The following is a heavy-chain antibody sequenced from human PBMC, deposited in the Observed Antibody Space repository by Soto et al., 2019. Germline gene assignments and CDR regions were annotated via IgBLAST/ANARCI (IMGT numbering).Heavy chain of an antibody. CDR1: GYTLNTYY. CDR2: INPRGGGT. V-gene: IGHV1-46*02. Sequence: ASVKVSCKASGYTLNTYYIHWVRQAPGQGPEWMGIINPRGGGTTYAQNFQDRVTMTSDTSSSTVYMELSSLRSEDTAVYYCARGGGFSPYYYNLDVWGQGTTVTVYS. J-gene: IGHJ6*02. CDR3: ARGGGFSPYYYNLDV. D-gene: IGHD2-15*01.